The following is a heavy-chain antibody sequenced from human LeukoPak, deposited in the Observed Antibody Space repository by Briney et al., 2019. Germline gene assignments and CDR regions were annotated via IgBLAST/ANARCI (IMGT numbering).Heavy chain of an antibody. CDR2: INHSGST. V-gene: IGHV4-34*01. J-gene: IGHJ4*02. CDR1: GGSFSGYY. D-gene: IGHD5-18*01. CDR3: ASGGYSYGYTMAFDY. Sequence: PSETLSLTCAVYGGSFSGYYWSWIRQPPGKGLEWIGEINHSGSTNDNPSLKSRVTISVDTSKNQFSLKLSSVTAADTAVYYCASGGYSYGYTMAFDYWGQGTLVTVSS.